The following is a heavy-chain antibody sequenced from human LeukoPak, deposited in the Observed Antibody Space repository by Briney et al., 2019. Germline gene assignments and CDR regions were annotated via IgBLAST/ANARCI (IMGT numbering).Heavy chain of an antibody. CDR1: GFTFSTYS. D-gene: IGHD6-13*01. CDR3: ARGRSSSHNYYFDY. J-gene: IGHJ4*02. CDR2: ISSSSSHI. V-gene: IGHV3-21*01. Sequence: GGSLRLSCAASGFTFSTYSMNWVRQAPGKGLECVSSISSSSSHIYYAESVKGRFTMSRDNAKNSLYLQMNSLRAEDTAVHYCARGRSSSHNYYFDYWGQGTLVTVSS.